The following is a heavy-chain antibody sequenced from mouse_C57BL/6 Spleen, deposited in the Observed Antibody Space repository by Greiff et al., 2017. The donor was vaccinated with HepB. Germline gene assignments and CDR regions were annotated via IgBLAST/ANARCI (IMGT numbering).Heavy chain of an antibody. CDR1: GYTFTDYE. V-gene: IGHV1-15*01. CDR2: IDPETGGT. CDR3: LPGDSSGYVN. J-gene: IGHJ3*01. Sequence: QVQLQQSGAELVRPGAPVTLSCKASGYTFTDYEMHWVKQTPVHGLEWIGAIDPETGGTAYNQKFKGKAILTADKSSSTAYMELRSLTSEDSAVYYCLPGDSSGYVNWGQGTLVTVSA. D-gene: IGHD3-2*02.